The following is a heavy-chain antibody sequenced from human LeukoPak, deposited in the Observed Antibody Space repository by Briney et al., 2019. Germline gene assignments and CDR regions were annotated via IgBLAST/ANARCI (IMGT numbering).Heavy chain of an antibody. Sequence: GGSLRLSCAASGFTFSNAWMSWVRQAPGKGLEWVGRIKSKTDGGTTDYAAPVKGRFTISRDDSKNTLYLQMNSLKTEDTAVYYCTTDLAHIAARQLDDYWGQGTLVTVSS. V-gene: IGHV3-15*01. J-gene: IGHJ4*02. CDR3: TTDLAHIAARQLDDY. D-gene: IGHD6-6*01. CDR2: IKSKTDGGTT. CDR1: GFTFSNAW.